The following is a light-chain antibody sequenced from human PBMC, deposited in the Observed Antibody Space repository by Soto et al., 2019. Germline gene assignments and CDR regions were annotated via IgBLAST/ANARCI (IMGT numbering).Light chain of an antibody. CDR3: QQRSNWRIT. CDR1: QSVSSY. CDR2: DAS. V-gene: IGKV3-11*01. J-gene: IGKJ5*01. Sequence: EIVLTQSPATLSLSPGERATLPCRASQSVSSYLAWYQQEPGQAPRLLIYDASNRATGIPARFSGSGSGTDFTLTISSLEPEDFAVYYCQQRSNWRITFGQGTRLEIK.